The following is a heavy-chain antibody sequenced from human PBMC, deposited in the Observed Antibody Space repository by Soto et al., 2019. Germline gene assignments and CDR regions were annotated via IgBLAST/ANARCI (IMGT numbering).Heavy chain of an antibody. D-gene: IGHD4-17*01. CDR3: ARAGGDYQYYYYYYGMDV. CDR1: GFTFSSYA. J-gene: IGHJ6*02. V-gene: IGHV3-30-3*01. CDR2: ISYDGSNK. Sequence: GGSLRLSCAASGFTFSSYAMHWVRQAPGKGLEWVAVISYDGSNKYYADSVKGRFTISRDNSKNTLYLQMNSLRAEDTAVYYCARAGGDYQYYYYYYGMDVWGQGTTVTVSS.